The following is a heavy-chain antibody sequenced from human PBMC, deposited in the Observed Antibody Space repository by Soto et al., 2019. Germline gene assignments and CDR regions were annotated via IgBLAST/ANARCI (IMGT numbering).Heavy chain of an antibody. J-gene: IGHJ4*02. V-gene: IGHV3-30-3*01. CDR2: ISSDGSNK. Sequence: ESGGGVVQAGGTLRLSCAASGFTFSSYALHWVRQAPGKGLEWVAAISSDGSNKYYADSVKGRLPISRDNSKNTVYLQMNTLRPEDTAVYYCARDGGYSSSTSSYFDYWGQGTLVSVSS. CDR3: ARDGGYSSSTSSYFDY. CDR1: GFTFSSYA. D-gene: IGHD6-6*01.